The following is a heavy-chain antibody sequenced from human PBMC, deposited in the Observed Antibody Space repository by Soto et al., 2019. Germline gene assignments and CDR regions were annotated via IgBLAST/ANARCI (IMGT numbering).Heavy chain of an antibody. V-gene: IGHV1-69*04. D-gene: IGHD6-19*01. Sequence: GASGRVPCKASDSPRANFGSSWMRQEPGQGLEWMGRIIPIIGIINDAQKFQARVTITADESTSTAYMELSSLRSEDTAVYYCARGPPYGLIAGAGTHWFDPWGQGTLVTVSS. CDR2: IIPIIGII. CDR1: DSPRANFG. CDR3: ARGPPYGLIAGAGTHWFDP. J-gene: IGHJ5*02.